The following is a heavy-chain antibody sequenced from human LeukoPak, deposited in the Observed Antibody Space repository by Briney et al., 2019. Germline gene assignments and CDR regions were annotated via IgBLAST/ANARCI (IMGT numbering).Heavy chain of an antibody. CDR1: GGSITSSSYY. Sequence: PSETLSLTCTVSGGSITSSSYYWGWIRQPPGKGLEWIGSIYYTGSTYYNPSLKSRVTISVDTSKNQFSLKLSSVTAADTAVYYCARLRYYGSGSYYLFLGGYYFDYWGQGTLVTVSS. J-gene: IGHJ4*02. CDR3: ARLRYYGSGSYYLFLGGYYFDY. D-gene: IGHD3-10*01. V-gene: IGHV4-39*01. CDR2: IYYTGST.